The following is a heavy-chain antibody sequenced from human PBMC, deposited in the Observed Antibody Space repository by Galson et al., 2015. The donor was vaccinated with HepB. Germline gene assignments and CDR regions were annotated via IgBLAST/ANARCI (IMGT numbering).Heavy chain of an antibody. J-gene: IGHJ4*02. D-gene: IGHD5-18*01. CDR2: IKSKTDGGTT. V-gene: IGHV3-15*01. Sequence: SLRLSCAASGFTFSNAWMSWVRQAPGKGLEWVGRIKSKTDGGTTDYAAPVKGRFTISRDDSKNTLYLQMNSLKTEDTAVYYCTTDVQLWSPYYFDYWGQGTLVTVSS. CDR1: GFTFSNAW. CDR3: TTDVQLWSPYYFDY.